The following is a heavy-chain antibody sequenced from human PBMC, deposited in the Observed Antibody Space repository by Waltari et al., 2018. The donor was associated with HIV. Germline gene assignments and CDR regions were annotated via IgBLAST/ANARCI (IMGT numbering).Heavy chain of an antibody. CDR1: GFTFSAYW. CDR3: ARPQGGYSYGFNY. D-gene: IGHD5-18*01. Sequence: EVQLVESGGGLVQPGGSLRLYCAAAGFTFSAYWMSWVRQAPGKGLVWVANIKQDGSEQYYVDSVKGRFTISRDNAKNSLYLQMNSLRADDTAVYYCARPQGGYSYGFNYWGQGTLVTVSS. J-gene: IGHJ4*02. V-gene: IGHV3-7*01. CDR2: IKQDGSEQ.